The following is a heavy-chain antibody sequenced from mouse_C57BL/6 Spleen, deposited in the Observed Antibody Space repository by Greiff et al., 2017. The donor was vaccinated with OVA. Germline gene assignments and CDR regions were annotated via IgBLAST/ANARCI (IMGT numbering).Heavy chain of an antibody. CDR3: ARADYYDSSEDAMDY. CDR2: INPNNGGT. Sequence: EVKLQQSGPELVKPGASVKISCKASGYTFTDYYMNWVKQSPGKSLEWIGDINPNNGGTSYNQKFKGKATLTVDKSSSTAYMELRSLTSEDSAVYYCARADYYDSSEDAMDYWGQGTSVTVSS. D-gene: IGHD1-1*01. CDR1: GYTFTDYY. J-gene: IGHJ4*01. V-gene: IGHV1-26*01.